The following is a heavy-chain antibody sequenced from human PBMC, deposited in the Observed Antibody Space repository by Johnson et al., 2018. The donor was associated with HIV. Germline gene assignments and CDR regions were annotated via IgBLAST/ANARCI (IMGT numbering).Heavy chain of an antibody. V-gene: IGHV3-66*01. CDR2: IYSGGTT. Sequence: VQLVESGGGLVQPGGSLRLSCAASGFTVSSNYMTWVRQAPGKGLEWVSVIYSGGTTYYADSVRGRFTISRDNAQNSLNLQMNSLGAEDTAVYYCARDSLGVTGGDDAVDIWGQGTMVTVSS. D-gene: IGHD1-26*01. CDR3: ARDSLGVTGGDDAVDI. J-gene: IGHJ3*02. CDR1: GFTVSSNY.